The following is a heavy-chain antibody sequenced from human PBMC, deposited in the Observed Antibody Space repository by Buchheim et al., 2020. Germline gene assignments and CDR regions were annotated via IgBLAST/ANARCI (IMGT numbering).Heavy chain of an antibody. V-gene: IGHV3-30*18. Sequence: QVQLVESAGGVVQPGRSLRLSCAVSGFTFRNYGMNWVRQAPGKGLEWVALISYDGSNKYYADSVKGRFTISRDNSKNTLTLQMNSLRTEDTAVYFCAKEYGAVRLGEFDYWGQGTL. D-gene: IGHD3-10*01. CDR3: AKEYGAVRLGEFDY. CDR1: GFTFRNYG. CDR2: ISYDGSNK. J-gene: IGHJ4*02.